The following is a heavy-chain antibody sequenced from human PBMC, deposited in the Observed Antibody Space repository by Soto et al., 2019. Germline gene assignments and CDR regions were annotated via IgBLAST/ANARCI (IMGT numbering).Heavy chain of an antibody. V-gene: IGHV1-18*04. Sequence: QVKLVQFGVEVKKPGASVKVSCKATGYTFISHGISWVRQAPGQGLEWMGWISGKNGNTNYAQKLHGRVTLTTDTSTSTAYMELRSLRSEDTAVYYCARVSSSVVVVPDYGMDVLGQGTTVTVSS. CDR1: GYTFISHG. D-gene: IGHD2-2*01. CDR2: ISGKNGNT. CDR3: ARVSSSVVVVPDYGMDV. J-gene: IGHJ6*02.